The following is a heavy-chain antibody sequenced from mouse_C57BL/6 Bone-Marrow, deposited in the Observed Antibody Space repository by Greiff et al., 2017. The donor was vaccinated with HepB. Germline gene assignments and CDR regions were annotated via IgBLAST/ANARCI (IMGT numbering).Heavy chain of an antibody. CDR2: ITHSGET. D-gene: IGHD2-5*01. Sequence: VQLQQSGPGLVKPSQSLFLTCSITGFPITSGYYWIWIRQSPGKPLEWMGYITHSGETFYNPSLQSPISITRETSKNQFFLQLNSVTTEDTAMYYCAGASYYSNYEFAYWGQGTLVTVYA. CDR3: AGASYYSNYEFAY. CDR1: GFPITSGYY. J-gene: IGHJ3*01. V-gene: IGHV12-3*01.